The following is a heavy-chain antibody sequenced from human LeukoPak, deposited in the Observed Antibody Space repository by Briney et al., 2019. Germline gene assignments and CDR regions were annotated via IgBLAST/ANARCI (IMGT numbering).Heavy chain of an antibody. CDR1: GYTFNTYG. CDR3: ATGAGQPILGY. J-gene: IGHJ4*02. CDR2: ISPYNGNT. D-gene: IGHD3-3*02. V-gene: IGHV1-18*01. Sequence: ASVKVSCKASGYTFNTYGITWVRQAPGQGLEWMGWISPYNGNTNYAQKFQGRVTLTTDTSMSTAYMELSSLRSEDTAVYYCATGAGQPILGYWGQGTLVTVSS.